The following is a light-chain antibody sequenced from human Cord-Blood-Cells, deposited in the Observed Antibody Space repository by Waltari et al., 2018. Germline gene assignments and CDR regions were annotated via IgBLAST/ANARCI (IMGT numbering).Light chain of an antibody. CDR2: AAS. V-gene: IGKV1-39*01. J-gene: IGKJ2*03. CDR3: QQSYSTPYS. Sequence: DIQMTQSPSSLSASVGDRVTITCRASQSISSYLNWYQQKPGKAPKLLIYAASSLQSGVPSRFSGSGSGTDFTLTISSLQPEDFATYYCQQSYSTPYSLGQRTKREIK. CDR1: QSISSY.